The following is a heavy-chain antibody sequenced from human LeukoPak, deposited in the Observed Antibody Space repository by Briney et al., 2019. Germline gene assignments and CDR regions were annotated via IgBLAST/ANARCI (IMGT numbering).Heavy chain of an antibody. Sequence: ASVKVSCKASGYTFTGYYMHWVRQAPGQGLEWMGWINPNSGGTNYAQKFQGRVTMTRDTSISTAYMELSRLRSDDTAVYYCARGSIAGRPNSRWFDPWGQGTLVTVSS. CDR3: ARGSIAGRPNSRWFDP. J-gene: IGHJ5*02. V-gene: IGHV1-2*02. CDR2: INPNSGGT. D-gene: IGHD6-6*01. CDR1: GYTFTGYY.